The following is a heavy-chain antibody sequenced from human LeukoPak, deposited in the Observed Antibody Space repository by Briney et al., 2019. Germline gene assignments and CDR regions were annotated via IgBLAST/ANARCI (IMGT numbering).Heavy chain of an antibody. Sequence: GGSLRLSCAASGFTFSSYAMSWVRQAPGKGLEWVSAISGSGGSTYYADSVKGRFTISRVNYKNTLYLQMNSLRAEDTAVYYCAKLGDLGPYYDILTGYPYFDYWGQGTLVTVSS. CDR3: AKLGDLGPYYDILTGYPYFDY. CDR2: ISGSGGST. CDR1: GFTFSSYA. J-gene: IGHJ4*02. V-gene: IGHV3-23*01. D-gene: IGHD3-9*01.